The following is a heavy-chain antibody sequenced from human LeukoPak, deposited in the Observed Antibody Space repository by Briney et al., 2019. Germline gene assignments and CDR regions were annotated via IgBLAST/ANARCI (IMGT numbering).Heavy chain of an antibody. Sequence: ASVKVSCKASGYTFTSYGISWVRQAPGQGLEWMGWIGPNNGNTNYAQKLQGRVTMTTDTSTGTAYMELRSLRSDDTAVYYCARDSGGRGLFDFWGQGTLVTVSS. CDR1: GYTFTSYG. D-gene: IGHD1-26*01. J-gene: IGHJ4*02. CDR2: IGPNNGNT. V-gene: IGHV1-18*01. CDR3: ARDSGGRGLFDF.